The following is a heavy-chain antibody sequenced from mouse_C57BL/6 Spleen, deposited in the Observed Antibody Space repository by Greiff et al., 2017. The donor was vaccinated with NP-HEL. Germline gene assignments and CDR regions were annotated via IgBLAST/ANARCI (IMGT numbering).Heavy chain of an antibody. CDR1: GYAFSSSW. J-gene: IGHJ2*01. V-gene: IGHV1-82*01. Sequence: QVQLKQSGPELVKPGASVKISCKASGYAFSSSWMNWVKQRPGKGLEWIGRIYPGDGDTNYNGKFKGKATLTADKSSSTAYMQLSSLTSEDSAVYFCAREEGVFITTVVAPYFDYWGQGTTLTVSS. D-gene: IGHD1-1*01. CDR3: AREEGVFITTVVAPYFDY. CDR2: IYPGDGDT.